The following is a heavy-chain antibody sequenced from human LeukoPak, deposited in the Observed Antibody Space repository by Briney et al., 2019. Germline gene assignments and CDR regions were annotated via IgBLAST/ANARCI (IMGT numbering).Heavy chain of an antibody. J-gene: IGHJ5*02. CDR2: INPAGSSI. CDR3: ARGVRGSYGTDL. CDR1: GFTFSSDW. V-gene: IGHV3-74*01. Sequence: PGGSLRLSCAASGFTFSSDWMHWVRQAPGQGLVWVSRINPAGSSINYADSVKGRFTISRENAMNTLYLHLNSPRAEDTAVYYCARGVRGSYGTDLWGQGTLVTVSS. D-gene: IGHD1-26*01.